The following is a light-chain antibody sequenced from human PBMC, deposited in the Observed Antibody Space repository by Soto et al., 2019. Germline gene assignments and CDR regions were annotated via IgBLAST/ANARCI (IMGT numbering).Light chain of an antibody. CDR3: QRSTNWPYT. J-gene: IGKJ2*01. CDR2: GAS. CDR1: QSVSDN. Sequence: EIVMTQSPATLSVSPGERVILSCRASQSVSDNLAWYQQKPGQAPRLLIYGASTRATTIPARFSGSESGTEFTHTTSSLQSEDLTVYYCQRSTNWPYTFGQGTRLDIK. V-gene: IGKV3-15*01.